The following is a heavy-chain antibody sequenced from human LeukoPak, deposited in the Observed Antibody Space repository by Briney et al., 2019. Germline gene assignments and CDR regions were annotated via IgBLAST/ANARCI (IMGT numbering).Heavy chain of an antibody. D-gene: IGHD5-12*01. Sequence: GGSLRLSCAASGFTFDDYGMSWVRQAPGKGLEWVSGINGSGGSTYYADSVKGRFTISRDNSKNTLYLQMNSLRAEDTAVYYCAKGRYSGYDYYFDYWGQGTLVTVSS. CDR2: INGSGGST. J-gene: IGHJ4*02. CDR3: AKGRYSGYDYYFDY. CDR1: GFTFDDYG. V-gene: IGHV3-23*01.